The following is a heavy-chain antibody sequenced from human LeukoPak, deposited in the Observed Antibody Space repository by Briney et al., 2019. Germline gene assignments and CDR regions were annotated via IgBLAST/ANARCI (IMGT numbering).Heavy chain of an antibody. J-gene: IGHJ4*02. V-gene: IGHV3-7*01. Sequence: GGSLRLSCAASGFMFSNHWMTWVRQAPGKGLEWVANIKQDGSETYYMDYVKGRFTISRDNAKNSLHLQMDSLRAEDPAVYYCARPRMVRGVIVHYFDYWGQGTLVTVSS. CDR3: ARPRMVRGVIVHYFDY. D-gene: IGHD3-10*01. CDR2: IKQDGSET. CDR1: GFMFSNHW.